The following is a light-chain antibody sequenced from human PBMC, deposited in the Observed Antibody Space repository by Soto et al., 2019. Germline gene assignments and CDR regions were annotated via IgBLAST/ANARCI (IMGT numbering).Light chain of an antibody. J-gene: IGKJ1*01. Sequence: EIVMTQSPATLSVSPGERATLSCRASQSVSGDLAWYQQKPGQTPSLLIYAASTRATGIPARFSGSGSGTEFTLTICSLQSDDFAVYYCQQYRSWPRTFGQGTKVEI. CDR2: AAS. V-gene: IGKV3-15*01. CDR1: QSVSGD. CDR3: QQYRSWPRT.